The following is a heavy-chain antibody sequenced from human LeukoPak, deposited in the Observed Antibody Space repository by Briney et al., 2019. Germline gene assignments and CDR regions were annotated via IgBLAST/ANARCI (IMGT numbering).Heavy chain of an antibody. CDR3: ARDRIQLWPSPDY. V-gene: IGHV3-11*04. J-gene: IGHJ4*02. CDR1: GFTFSDYY. CDR2: ITRSGTTI. Sequence: GGSLRLSCAASGFTFSDYYMSWLRQARGKGLEWVAYITRSGTTIYYADSVKGRFTISRDNGKNSLYLQMNSLRAEDTAVYYCARDRIQLWPSPDYWGQGTLVTVSS. D-gene: IGHD5-18*01.